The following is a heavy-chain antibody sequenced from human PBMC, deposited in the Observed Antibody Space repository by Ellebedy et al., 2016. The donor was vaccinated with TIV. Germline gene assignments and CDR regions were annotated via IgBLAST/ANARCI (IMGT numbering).Heavy chain of an antibody. CDR2: INHRGST. V-gene: IGHV4-34*01. Sequence: SETLSLTCAVYGGSFSGYSWNRIRQPPGEGLEWIGEINHRGSTSYNPSLRSRVTISIDPSNHQFSLGLTSVTAADTAVYYCARGNYQDVDLDHWYLDLWGRGTLVTVSS. CDR3: ARGNYQDVDLDHWYLDL. J-gene: IGHJ2*01. CDR1: GGSFSGYS. D-gene: IGHD4-11*01.